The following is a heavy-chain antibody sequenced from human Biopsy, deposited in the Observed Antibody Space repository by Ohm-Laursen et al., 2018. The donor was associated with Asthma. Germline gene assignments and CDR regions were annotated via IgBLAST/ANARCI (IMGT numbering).Heavy chain of an antibody. CDR1: GYIFTSYW. CDR3: ARLAYGSGSFFDF. Sequence: GESLKISCKASGYIFTSYWIGWVRQMPGKGLERMGIVFPGDSDTIYSPSFQGQVTISADKSISTAYLQWSSLKASDTAIYYCARLAYGSGSFFDFWGQGTLVTVAS. CDR2: VFPGDSDT. D-gene: IGHD3-10*01. J-gene: IGHJ4*02. V-gene: IGHV5-51*01.